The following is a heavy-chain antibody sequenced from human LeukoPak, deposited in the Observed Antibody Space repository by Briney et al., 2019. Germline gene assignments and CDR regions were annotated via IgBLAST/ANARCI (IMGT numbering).Heavy chain of an antibody. Sequence: GGSLRLSCAASGFTFSSYAMSWVRQAPGKGLEWVSSISGSGGSTYYADSVKGRFTISRDNSKNTLYLQMNSLRAEDTAVYYCAKSLTSYSSSWADYWGQGTLVTVSS. D-gene: IGHD6-13*01. CDR1: GFTFSSYA. J-gene: IGHJ4*02. CDR2: ISGSGGST. CDR3: AKSLTSYSSSWADY. V-gene: IGHV3-23*01.